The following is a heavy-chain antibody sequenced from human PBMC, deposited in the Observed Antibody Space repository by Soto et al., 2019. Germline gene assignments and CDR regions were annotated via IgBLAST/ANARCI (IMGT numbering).Heavy chain of an antibody. CDR3: ARDFKRYSSSPVPLEY. D-gene: IGHD6-6*01. Sequence: QVQLQESGPGLVQPSQTLSLTCTVSGDSISSGDYYWSWVRQSPGKGLEWIGCIYYSVTTYYNPSLETRLTMSVDTYKNQFSLRLSSVTAADTAMYFCARDFKRYSSSPVPLEYCGQGTLVTVSS. CDR2: IYYSVTT. CDR1: GDSISSGDYY. J-gene: IGHJ4*02. V-gene: IGHV4-30-4*01.